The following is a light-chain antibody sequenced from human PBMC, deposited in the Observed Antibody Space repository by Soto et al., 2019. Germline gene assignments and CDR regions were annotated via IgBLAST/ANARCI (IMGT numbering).Light chain of an antibody. CDR2: DAS. CDR1: QNIRNY. Sequence: EIVLTQSPDTLSLSPGERATLSCRASQNIRNYLSCYQQKPGQAPRPLIFDASKRATGIPARFSGSGSGTDSTLTSSILEPEDFAIYYWQQRSNWLSFGGGTKVEI. V-gene: IGKV3-11*01. J-gene: IGKJ4*01. CDR3: QQRSNWLS.